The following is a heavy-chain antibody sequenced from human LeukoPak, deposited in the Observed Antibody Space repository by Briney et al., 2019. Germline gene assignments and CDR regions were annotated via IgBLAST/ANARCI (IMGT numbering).Heavy chain of an antibody. CDR1: GFTFDDYA. V-gene: IGHV3-9*01. D-gene: IGHD6-13*01. CDR2: ISWNSGSI. CDR3: AKTGYSSSWYDFDY. Sequence: PGGSLRLSRAASGFTFDDYAMHWVRQAPGKGLEWVSGISWNSGSIGYADSVKGRFTISRDNAKNSLYLQMNSLRAEDTALYYCAKTGYSSSWYDFDYWGQGTLVTVSS. J-gene: IGHJ4*02.